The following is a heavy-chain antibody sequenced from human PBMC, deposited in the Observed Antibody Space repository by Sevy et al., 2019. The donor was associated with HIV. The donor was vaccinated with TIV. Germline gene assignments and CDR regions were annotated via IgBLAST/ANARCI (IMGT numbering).Heavy chain of an antibody. V-gene: IGHV3-48*02. CDR1: GFTFSHHN. D-gene: IGHD7-27*01. J-gene: IGHJ4*02. CDR2: ISKSGSTT. Sequence: GGSLRLSCAASGFTFSHHNMNWVRQAPGKGLEWISYISKSGSTTYFADSVRGRFTISRDNAKNSLFLEMHSLTDEDTAGDYWARGENRELGTIPLDSWGRGIQVTVSS. CDR3: ARGENRELGTIPLDS.